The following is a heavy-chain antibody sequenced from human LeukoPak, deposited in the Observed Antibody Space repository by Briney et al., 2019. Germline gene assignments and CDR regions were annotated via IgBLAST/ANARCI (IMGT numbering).Heavy chain of an antibody. CDR1: GYTFTSYD. CDR2: MNPNSGNT. V-gene: IGHV1-8*03. D-gene: IGHD2-2*02. CDR3: ARSYPDIVVVPAAIYWFVP. J-gene: IGHJ5*02. Sequence: ASVKVSCKASGYTFTSYDINWVRQATGQGLEWMGWMNPNSGNTGYAQKFQGRVTITRNTSISAAYMELSSLRSEDTAVYYCARSYPDIVVVPAAIYWFVPWGQGTLVTVSS.